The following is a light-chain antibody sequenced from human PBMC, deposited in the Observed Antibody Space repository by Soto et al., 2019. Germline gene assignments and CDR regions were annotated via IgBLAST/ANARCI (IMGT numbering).Light chain of an antibody. V-gene: IGKV3-20*01. Sequence: EIVLTQSPGTLSLSPGERVTLSCRASQSIDNNHLAWYQQKPGQAPRLLIHSTSNRATGIPDRFSGSGSGTDFTLTISRLEPEDSAVYYCQQYGGSPTWTFGQGTKVDIK. J-gene: IGKJ1*01. CDR1: QSIDNNH. CDR3: QQYGGSPTWT. CDR2: STS.